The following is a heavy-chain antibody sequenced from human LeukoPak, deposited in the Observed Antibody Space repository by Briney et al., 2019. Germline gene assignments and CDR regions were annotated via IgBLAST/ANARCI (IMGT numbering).Heavy chain of an antibody. Sequence: PGGSLRLSGAGSGFTFSSYWMHWVRQAPGKGLVWFSRINSDGSSTSYADSVKGRFTISRDNAKNTLYLQMNSLRAEDTAVYYCASEPIPYDSSGYYYYWGQGTLVTVSS. D-gene: IGHD3-22*01. CDR3: ASEPIPYDSSGYYYY. CDR2: INSDGSST. J-gene: IGHJ4*02. V-gene: IGHV3-74*01. CDR1: GFTFSSYW.